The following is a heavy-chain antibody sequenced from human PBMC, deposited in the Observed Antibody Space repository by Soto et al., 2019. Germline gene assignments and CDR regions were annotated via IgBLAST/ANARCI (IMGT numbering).Heavy chain of an antibody. CDR3: ATLITVTSWSFLNI. J-gene: IGHJ3*02. CDR1: GGSITSSY. V-gene: IGHV4-59*08. Sequence: QVHLQQSGPGLVKPSETLSLTCTVSGGSITSSYWSWIRQSPGKGLEWIGYIFYSGGTDYNPSLKSRATISIDASKAQFSLRLTSVTAADTAVYYCATLITVTSWSFLNIWGQGTMVTVSS. CDR2: IFYSGGT. D-gene: IGHD4-17*01.